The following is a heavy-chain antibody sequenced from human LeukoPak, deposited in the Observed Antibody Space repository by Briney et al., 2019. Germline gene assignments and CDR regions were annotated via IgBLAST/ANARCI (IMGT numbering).Heavy chain of an antibody. Sequence: GGSLRLSCAASGFTFSSYSMNWVRQAPGKGLEWVSAISGSGGSTYYADSVKGRFTISRDNSKNTLYLQMNSLRAEDTAVYYCAKARVPAAIHYFDYWGQGTLVTVSS. CDR1: GFTFSSYS. CDR3: AKARVPAAIHYFDY. J-gene: IGHJ4*02. V-gene: IGHV3-23*01. D-gene: IGHD2-2*01. CDR2: ISGSGGST.